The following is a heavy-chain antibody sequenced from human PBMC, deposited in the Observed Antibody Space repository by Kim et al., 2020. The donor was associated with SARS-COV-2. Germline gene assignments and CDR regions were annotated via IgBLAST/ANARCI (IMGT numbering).Heavy chain of an antibody. Sequence: SETLSLTCTVSGCSISSSSYYWGWIRQPPGKGLEWIGSIYYSGSTYYNPSLKSRVTISVDTSKNQFSLKLSAVAAADTAVYYCVRHIACSGSYVDYWGQGTLVTVAS. CDR1: GCSISSSSYY. CDR3: VRHIACSGSYVDY. CDR2: IYYSGST. D-gene: IGHD1-26*01. J-gene: IGHJ4*02. V-gene: IGHV4-39*01.